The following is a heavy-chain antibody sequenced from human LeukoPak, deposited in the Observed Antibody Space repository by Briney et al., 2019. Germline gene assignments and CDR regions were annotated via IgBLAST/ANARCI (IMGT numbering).Heavy chain of an antibody. V-gene: IGHV3-30*03. CDR2: ISYDGSNK. J-gene: IGHJ4*02. CDR3: ARDTYDSSGYYWALTLDY. D-gene: IGHD3-22*01. Sequence: GGSLRLSCAASGFTFSSYSMNWVRQAPGKGLEWVAVISYDGSNKYYADSVKGRFTISRDNSKNTLYLQMNSLRAEDTAVYYCARDTYDSSGYYWALTLDYWGQGTLVTVSS. CDR1: GFTFSSYS.